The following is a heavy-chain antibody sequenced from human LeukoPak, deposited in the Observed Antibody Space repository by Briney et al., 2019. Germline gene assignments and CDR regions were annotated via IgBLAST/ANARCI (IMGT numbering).Heavy chain of an antibody. CDR2: IYTSGTT. Sequence: SETLSLTCTVSGDSISSGNFYWSWIRQPAGKGLEWIGRIYTSGTTNYNPSLKSRVTISVDTSKNQFSLNLSSVTAADTAVYYCAGVKIMGTPYFDYWGQGTLVTVSS. D-gene: IGHD4-23*01. V-gene: IGHV4-61*02. J-gene: IGHJ4*02. CDR1: GDSISSGNFY. CDR3: AGVKIMGTPYFDY.